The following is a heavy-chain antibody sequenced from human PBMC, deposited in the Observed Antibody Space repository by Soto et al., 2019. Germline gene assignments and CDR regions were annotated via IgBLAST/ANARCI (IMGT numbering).Heavy chain of an antibody. CDR3: ASRERVDAFDV. J-gene: IGHJ3*01. D-gene: IGHD1-26*01. CDR2: IIPISGSI. CDR1: GGTFSTYG. Sequence: QVQLVQSGAEVKKPGSSVKVSCKASGGTFSTYGITWVRQASGQGLEWMGGIIPISGSIKFVQKLQDRLTIIPDESTSTVYMELSSLTSEDTAVYYCASRERVDAFDVWGQGTMVTVSS. V-gene: IGHV1-69*01.